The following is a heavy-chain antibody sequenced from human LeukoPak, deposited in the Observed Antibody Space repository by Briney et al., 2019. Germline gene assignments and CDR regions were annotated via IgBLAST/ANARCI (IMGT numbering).Heavy chain of an antibody. D-gene: IGHD2-21*02. V-gene: IGHV1-69*13. J-gene: IGHJ4*02. Sequence: SVKVSCKASECTFSSYAISWVRQAPGQGLEWMGGIIPIFGTANYAQKFQGRVTITADESTSTAYMELSSLRSEDTAVYYCARGPAYCGGDCYLGPFDYWGQGTLVAVSS. CDR1: ECTFSSYA. CDR2: IIPIFGTA. CDR3: ARGPAYCGGDCYLGPFDY.